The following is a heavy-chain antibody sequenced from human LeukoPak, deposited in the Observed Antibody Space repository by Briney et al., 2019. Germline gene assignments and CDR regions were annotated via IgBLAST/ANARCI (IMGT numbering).Heavy chain of an antibody. D-gene: IGHD6-13*01. CDR1: GDSISSSGYS. J-gene: IGHJ5*02. Sequence: SETLSLTCAVSGDSISSSGYSWTWIRQTPGKGLEWIAYIHDSGSTYYNPSLKSRLSISIDTSKNQFSLKLNSVTAADTAVYYCARVVAAAGNNWFDPWGQGTLVTVSS. CDR2: IHDSGST. CDR3: ARVVAAAGNNWFDP. V-gene: IGHV4-30-4*07.